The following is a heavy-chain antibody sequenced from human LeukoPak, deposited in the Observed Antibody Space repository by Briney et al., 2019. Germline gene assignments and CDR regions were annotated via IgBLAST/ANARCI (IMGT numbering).Heavy chain of an antibody. J-gene: IGHJ5*02. CDR3: ARESESGSSWFDP. V-gene: IGHV5-51*01. CDR1: GYSFTNYW. D-gene: IGHD3-10*01. Sequence: GESLKISCKASGYSFTNYWIGWVRQMPGKGLEWMAIIYPANSDTRYSASFQGQVTISADTSITTAYLQWSSLTASDTAMYYCARESESGSSWFDPWGQGTLVTVSS. CDR2: IYPANSDT.